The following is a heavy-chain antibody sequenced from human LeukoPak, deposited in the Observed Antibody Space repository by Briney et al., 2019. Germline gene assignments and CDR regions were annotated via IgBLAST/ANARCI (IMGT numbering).Heavy chain of an antibody. Sequence: GGSLRLSCAASGFTFSSYSMNWVRQAPGKGLEWVSYISSSSSTIYYADSVKGRFTISRDNAKNSLYLQMNSLRAEDTAVYYCARDLRGYYYYYMDVWGKGTTVTVSS. CDR3: ARDLRGYYYYYMDV. CDR1: GFTFSSYS. J-gene: IGHJ6*03. CDR2: ISSSSSTI. V-gene: IGHV3-48*01.